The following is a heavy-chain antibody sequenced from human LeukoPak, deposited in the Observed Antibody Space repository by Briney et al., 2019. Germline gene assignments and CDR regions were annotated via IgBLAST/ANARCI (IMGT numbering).Heavy chain of an antibody. CDR1: RYIFTGYF. CDR2: INPKNGGT. V-gene: IGHV1-2*02. J-gene: IGHJ4*02. D-gene: IGHD2-2*01. Sequence: GASVKVSCKASRYIFTGYFIHWVRQVPGQGLEWMGWINPKNGGTNPAEKFQGRVTMTRDTSLSTAFMELTGLTSDDTAVYFCAREPPYTGHCDITTCDVGRFDLWGQGTLVTVSS. CDR3: AREPPYTGHCDITTCDVGRFDL.